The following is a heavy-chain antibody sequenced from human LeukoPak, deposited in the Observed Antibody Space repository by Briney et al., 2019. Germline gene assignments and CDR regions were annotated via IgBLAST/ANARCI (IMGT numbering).Heavy chain of an antibody. CDR3: ARRSYYYDSSGTILNWFDP. D-gene: IGHD3-22*01. CDR2: IYPGDSDT. Sequence: GESLKISCKGSGYSSTSYWIGWVRQMPGKGLEWMGIIYPGDSDTRYSPSFQGQVTISADKSISTAYLQWSSLKASDTAMYYCARRSYYYDSSGTILNWFDPWGQGTLVTVSS. V-gene: IGHV5-51*01. J-gene: IGHJ5*02. CDR1: GYSSTSYW.